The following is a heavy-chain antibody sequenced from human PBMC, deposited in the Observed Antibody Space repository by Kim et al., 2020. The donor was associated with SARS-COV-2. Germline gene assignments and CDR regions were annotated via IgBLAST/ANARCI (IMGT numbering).Heavy chain of an antibody. CDR1: GGTFSSYA. J-gene: IGHJ4*02. Sequence: SVKVSCKASGGTFSSYAISWVRQAPGQGLEWMGGIIPIFGTANYAQKFQGRVTITADESTSTAYMELSSLRSEDTAVYYCARWALCTNGVCSDYWGQGTLVTLSS. CDR2: IIPIFGTA. V-gene: IGHV1-69*13. CDR3: ARWALCTNGVCSDY. D-gene: IGHD2-8*01.